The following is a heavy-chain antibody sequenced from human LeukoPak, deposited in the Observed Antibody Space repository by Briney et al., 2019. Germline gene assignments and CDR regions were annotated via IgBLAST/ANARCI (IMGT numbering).Heavy chain of an antibody. D-gene: IGHD1-26*01. V-gene: IGHV3-23*01. Sequence: PGGSLRLSCAASGFTLSSYAMTWVRQAPGRGLEWVSAISGRSDNIYYADSVKGRFTISRDSSKNTLFLHMNTLRAEDTAIYYCAKDRTVGASYWYFDLWGRGTLVTVSS. J-gene: IGHJ2*01. CDR3: AKDRTVGASYWYFDL. CDR1: GFTLSSYA. CDR2: ISGRSDNI.